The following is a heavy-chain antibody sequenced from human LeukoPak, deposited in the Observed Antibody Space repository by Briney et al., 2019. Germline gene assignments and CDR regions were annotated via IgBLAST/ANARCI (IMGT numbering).Heavy chain of an antibody. D-gene: IGHD5-18*01. J-gene: IGHJ4*02. CDR2: IEYNGATK. V-gene: IGHV3-30*02. Sequence: GGSLRLSCAASGFTFSSYAMSWVRQAPGKGLEWLAFIEYNGATKDYADSVKGRFTISRDNSKNTVSLQMNSLRAEDTALYYCAKDIRRGYNFGYDQFAYWGQGILVTVSS. CDR1: GFTFSSYA. CDR3: AKDIRRGYNFGYDQFAY.